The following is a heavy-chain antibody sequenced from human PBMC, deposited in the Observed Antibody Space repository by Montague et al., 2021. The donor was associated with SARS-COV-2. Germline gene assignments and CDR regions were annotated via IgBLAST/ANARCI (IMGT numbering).Heavy chain of an antibody. Sequence: SETLSLTCTVSGGSITGYYWSWLRRSPGKGLEWIAYIYDGGAVNYNPSLGGRVTISTDTSKNQLSLKVNSVTAADTAVYYCVRGHPYGGPRGAYDIWGQGTVVTVSS. CDR1: GGSITGYY. D-gene: IGHD4-23*01. J-gene: IGHJ3*02. CDR2: IYDGGAV. V-gene: IGHV4-59*01. CDR3: VRGHPYGGPRGAYDI.